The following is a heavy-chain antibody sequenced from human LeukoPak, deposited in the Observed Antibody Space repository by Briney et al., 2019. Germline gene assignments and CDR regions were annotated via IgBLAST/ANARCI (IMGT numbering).Heavy chain of an antibody. V-gene: IGHV3-7*01. D-gene: IGHD1-1*01. CDR2: IKEDGSEQ. CDR1: GFTFSRHW. CDR3: VRGGRKATYSDY. Sequence: GGSLRLSCTASGFTFSRHWISWVRQTPGKGLEWVANIKEDGSEQYYVDSVKGRFTMSRDNAKSSLYLQMNSLRAEDTAVYYCVRGGRKATYSDYWGQGTLVTVSS. J-gene: IGHJ4*02.